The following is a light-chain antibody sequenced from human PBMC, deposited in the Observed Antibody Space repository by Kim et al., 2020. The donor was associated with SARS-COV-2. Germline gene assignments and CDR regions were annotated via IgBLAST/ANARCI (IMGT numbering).Light chain of an antibody. CDR3: HQYNNWPLT. J-gene: IGKJ4*01. CDR2: GAS. Sequence: SVSQGERVTLACGASQRISTRLAWYQQKPGQAPRLLIFGASTRATGIPARFSGSGSGTEFTLTITSLQSEDFAIYYCHQYNNWPLTFGGGTKVEI. V-gene: IGKV3-15*01. CDR1: QRISTR.